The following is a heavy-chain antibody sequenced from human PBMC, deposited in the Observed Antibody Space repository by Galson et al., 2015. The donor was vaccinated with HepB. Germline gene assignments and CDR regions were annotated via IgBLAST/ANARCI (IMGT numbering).Heavy chain of an antibody. V-gene: IGHV3-43*01. Sequence: SLRLSCAASGFTFDDYTMHWVRQAPGKGLEWVSLISWDGGSTYYADSVKGRFTISRDNSKNSLYLQMNSLRTEDTALYYCAKDHHYYGSGSYHFDYWGQGTLVTVSS. J-gene: IGHJ4*02. CDR2: ISWDGGST. D-gene: IGHD3-10*01. CDR3: AKDHHYYGSGSYHFDY. CDR1: GFTFDDYT.